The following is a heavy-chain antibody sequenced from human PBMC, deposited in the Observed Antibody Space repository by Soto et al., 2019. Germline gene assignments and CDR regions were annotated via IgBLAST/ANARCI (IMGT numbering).Heavy chain of an antibody. D-gene: IGHD3-3*01. CDR2: ISSSSRYI. CDR1: GFTFITYN. V-gene: IGHV3-21*01. Sequence: GGSLRLSCAASGFTFITYNLNWVRQAPGKGLEWVSSISSSSRYIYYTDSVKGRFTISRDDAKNSLYLQMNSLRAEDTAVYYCARDPPFVPEWLTYYGLDVWGQGSTVTVSS. J-gene: IGHJ6*02. CDR3: ARDPPFVPEWLTYYGLDV.